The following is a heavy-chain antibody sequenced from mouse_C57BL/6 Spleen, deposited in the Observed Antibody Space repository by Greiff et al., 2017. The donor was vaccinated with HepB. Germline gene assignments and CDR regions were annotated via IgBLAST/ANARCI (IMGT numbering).Heavy chain of an antibody. V-gene: IGHV1-15*01. CDR1: GYTFTDYE. Sequence: LQEPGAELVRPGASVTLSCKASGYTFTDYEMHWVKQTPVHGLEWIGAIDPETGGTAYNQKFKGTATLTADTSSSTAYMELRSLTSEDSAVYYCARSWSCFDYWGQGTMVTVSA. CDR3: ARSWSCFDY. CDR2: IDPETGGT. J-gene: IGHJ3*01.